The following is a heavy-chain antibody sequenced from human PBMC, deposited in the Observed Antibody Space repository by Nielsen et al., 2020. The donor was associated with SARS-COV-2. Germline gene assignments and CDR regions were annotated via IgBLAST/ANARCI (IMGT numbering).Heavy chain of an antibody. D-gene: IGHD4-17*01. V-gene: IGHV3-11*06. CDR3: ARDGDLGAFDI. J-gene: IGHJ3*02. CDR2: ISSSSSYT. Sequence: RQAPGKGLEWVSYISSSSSYTNYADSVKGRFTISRDNAKNSLYLQMNSLRAEDTAVYYCARDGDLGAFDIWGQGTMVTVSS.